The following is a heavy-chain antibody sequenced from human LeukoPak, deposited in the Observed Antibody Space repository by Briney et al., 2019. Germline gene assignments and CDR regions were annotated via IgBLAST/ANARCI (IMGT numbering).Heavy chain of an antibody. J-gene: IGHJ4*02. CDR1: GYTFTGYY. CDR2: INPNSGGT. V-gene: IGHV1-2*06. Sequence: ASVKVSCKASGYTFTGYYMHWVRQVPGQGLEWMGRINPNSGGTNYAQKFQGRVTMTRDTSISTAYMELSRLRSDDTAVYYCASRGVNYYDSSGYPPPMWDWGQGTLVTVSS. CDR3: ASRGVNYYDSSGYPPPMWD. D-gene: IGHD3-22*01.